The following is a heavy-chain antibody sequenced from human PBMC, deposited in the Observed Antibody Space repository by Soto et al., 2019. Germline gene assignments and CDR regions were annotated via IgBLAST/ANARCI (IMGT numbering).Heavy chain of an antibody. D-gene: IGHD2-15*01. CDR1: GGSISSGGYY. CDR2: IYYSGST. CDR3: ATSRPGYCSGGSCYNYYYYGMDV. V-gene: IGHV4-31*03. Sequence: QVQLQESGPGLVKPSQTLSLTCTVSGGSISSGGYYWSWIRQHPGKGLEWIGYIYYSGSTYYNPSLKSRVTVSVDTSKNQFSLKLSSVPAADTGVYYCATSRPGYCSGGSCYNYYYYGMDVWGQGTTVTVSS. J-gene: IGHJ6*02.